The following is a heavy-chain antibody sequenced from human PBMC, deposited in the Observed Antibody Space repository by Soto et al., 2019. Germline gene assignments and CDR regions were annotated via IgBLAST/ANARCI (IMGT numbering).Heavy chain of an antibody. J-gene: IGHJ4*02. CDR1: GGTFSSYA. V-gene: IGHV1-69*13. CDR2: IIPIFGTA. D-gene: IGHD4-17*01. CDR3: ASHYGGMYYFDF. Sequence: SVKVSCKASGGTFSSYAISWVRQAPGQGLEWMGGIIPIFGTANYAQKFQGRVTITADESTSTAYMELSSLRSEDTAVYYCASHYGGMYYFDFWGQGTLVTVSS.